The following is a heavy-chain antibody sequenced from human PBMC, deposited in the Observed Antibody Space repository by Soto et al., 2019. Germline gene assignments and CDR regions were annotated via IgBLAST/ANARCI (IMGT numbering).Heavy chain of an antibody. CDR2: ISGSGGST. Sequence: GGSLRLSCAASGFTFSSYAMSWVRQAPGKGLEWVSAISGSGGSTYYADSVKGRFTISRDNSKNTLYLQMNSLRAEDTAVYYWAKTSHLGELSLSSGDAFDIWGQGTMVTVSS. CDR3: AKTSHLGELSLSSGDAFDI. V-gene: IGHV3-23*01. J-gene: IGHJ3*02. D-gene: IGHD3-16*02. CDR1: GFTFSSYA.